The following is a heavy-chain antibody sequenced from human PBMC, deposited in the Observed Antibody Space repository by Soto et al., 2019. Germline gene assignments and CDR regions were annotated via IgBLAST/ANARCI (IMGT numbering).Heavy chain of an antibody. Sequence: QVQLVQSGAAVKKPGSSVKVSCKASGGTFSSYAISWVRQAPGQGLEWMGGIIPIFGTANYAQKFQGRVTITADESTSTDYMELSSLRSEDTDVYYCARDKGIAVAGAFDILGQGTMVTVSS. D-gene: IGHD6-19*01. CDR3: ARDKGIAVAGAFDI. CDR1: GGTFSSYA. J-gene: IGHJ3*02. V-gene: IGHV1-69*01. CDR2: IIPIFGTA.